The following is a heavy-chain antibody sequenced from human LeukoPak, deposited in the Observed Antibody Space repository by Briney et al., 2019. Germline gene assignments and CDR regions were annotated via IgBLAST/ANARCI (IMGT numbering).Heavy chain of an antibody. V-gene: IGHV4-34*01. D-gene: IGHD3-10*01. CDR3: ARVFGYYYYYLDV. CDR1: GGSLSGYR. Sequence: SETLSLTCEVYGGSLSGYRWTWIRQPPGKGLEWIGEVDHSGSTTYTSSLEGRVTITADNSKNQFYLSLTSVTAADTAVYYCARVFGYYYYYLDVWGKGTTVSVSS. J-gene: IGHJ6*03. CDR2: VDHSGST.